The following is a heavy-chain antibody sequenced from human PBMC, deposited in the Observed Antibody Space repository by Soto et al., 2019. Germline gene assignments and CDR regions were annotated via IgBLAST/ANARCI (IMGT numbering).Heavy chain of an antibody. CDR2: FFPGDSDT. Sequence: GESLKISCKGSGYSFTSYWIGWVRQMPGKGLEWMGIFFPGDSDTRYSPSFQGQVTISADKSISTAYLQWSSLKASDTAMYYCARQISNCSGGSCYLDYYYYGMDVWGQGTTVTVSS. J-gene: IGHJ6*02. V-gene: IGHV5-51*01. CDR3: ARQISNCSGGSCYLDYYYYGMDV. D-gene: IGHD2-15*01. CDR1: GYSFTSYW.